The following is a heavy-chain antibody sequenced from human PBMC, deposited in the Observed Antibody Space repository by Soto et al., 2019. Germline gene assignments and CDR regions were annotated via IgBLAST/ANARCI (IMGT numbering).Heavy chain of an antibody. D-gene: IGHD2-2*01. CDR2: VFHTGTT. V-gene: IGHV4-4*02. CDR3: ARTYCSNTVCPHEL. J-gene: IGHJ1*01. Sequence: SETLSLTCAIAGGSISSSNWWSWVRQPPGKGREWVGQVFHTGTTYYTQSLKSRLTISVDKSTNTFSLHLTSVKAADTAVYFCARTYCSNTVCPHELWGPGTLAT. CDR1: GGSISSSNW.